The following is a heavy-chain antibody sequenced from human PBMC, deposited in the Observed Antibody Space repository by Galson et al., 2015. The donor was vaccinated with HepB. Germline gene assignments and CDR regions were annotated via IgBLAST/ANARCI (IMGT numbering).Heavy chain of an antibody. CDR1: GFSLRTPRMR. D-gene: IGHD6-19*01. CDR2: IDWDDDT. J-gene: IGHJ4*02. CDR3: ARSIAVAGFDY. Sequence: PALVKPPQTLTLTCTFSGFSLRTPRMRVSWIRQPPRKALEWLARIDWDDDTFYSTSLRTRLTVSKDTSKNQVVLTMTNVDPVDTATYYCARSIAVAGFDYWGLGTLVTVSS. V-gene: IGHV2-70*04.